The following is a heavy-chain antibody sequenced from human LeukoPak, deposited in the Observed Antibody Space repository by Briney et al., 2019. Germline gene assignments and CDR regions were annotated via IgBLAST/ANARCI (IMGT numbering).Heavy chain of an antibody. V-gene: IGHV4-34*01. CDR2: IYHSGST. CDR1: GGSFSGYY. D-gene: IGHD6-19*01. Sequence: PSETLSLTCAVYGGSFSGYYWSWIRQPPGKGLEWIGSIYHSGSTYYNPSLKSRVTISVDTSKNQFSLKLSSVTAADTAVYYCARAVAPLYYFDYWGQGTLVTVSS. J-gene: IGHJ4*02. CDR3: ARAVAPLYYFDY.